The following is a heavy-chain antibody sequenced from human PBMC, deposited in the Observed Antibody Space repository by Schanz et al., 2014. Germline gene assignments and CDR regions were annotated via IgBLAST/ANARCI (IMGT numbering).Heavy chain of an antibody. CDR3: VSEVGAAAGLAWGPDY. J-gene: IGHJ4*02. V-gene: IGHV3-21*06. CDR2: ISSSSSYI. CDR1: GFSLSSYN. D-gene: IGHD6-13*01. Sequence: VQLVESGGGLVKPGESLRLSCAASGFSLSSYNMNWVRQAPGKGLEWVSSISSSSSYIYYADSVKGRFTISRDNGKSSMFLQINSLRAEDTAVSYCVSEVGAAAGLAWGPDYWGRGTLVTVSS.